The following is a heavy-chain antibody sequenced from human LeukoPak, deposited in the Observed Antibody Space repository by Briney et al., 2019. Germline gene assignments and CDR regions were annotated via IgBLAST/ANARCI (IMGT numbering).Heavy chain of an antibody. CDR1: GGSFSGYY. CDR2: INHSGST. J-gene: IGHJ4*02. V-gene: IGHV4-34*01. CDR3: ARRPHYYDSSGYPN. D-gene: IGHD3-22*01. Sequence: SETLSLTCAVYGGSFSGYYWSWIRQPPGKGLEWIGEINHSGSTNYNPSLKSRVTISVDTSKNQFSLKPSSVTAADTAVYYCARRPHYYDSSGYPNWGQGTLVTVSS.